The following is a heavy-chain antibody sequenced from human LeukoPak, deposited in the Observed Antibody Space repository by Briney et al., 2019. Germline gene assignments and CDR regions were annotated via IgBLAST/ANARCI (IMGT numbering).Heavy chain of an antibody. CDR2: INPNSGGT. D-gene: IGHD3-10*01. CDR3: ATYGSGSYFNY. V-gene: IGHV1-2*06. Sequence: ASVKVSCKASGYTFTGYYMHWVRQAPGQGLEWMGRINPNSGGTNYAQKFQGRVTMTRHTSISTAYMELSRLRPDDTAVYYCATYGSGSYFNYWGQGTLVTVSS. CDR1: GYTFTGYY. J-gene: IGHJ4*02.